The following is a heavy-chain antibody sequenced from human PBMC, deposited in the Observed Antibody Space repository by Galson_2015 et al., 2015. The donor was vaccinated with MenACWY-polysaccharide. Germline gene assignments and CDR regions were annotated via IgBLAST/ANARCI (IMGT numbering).Heavy chain of an antibody. CDR2: IYPGDSDT. CDR1: GYSFTSYW. CDR3: ECATRHAFDI. Sequence: QSGAEVKKPGESLKISCKGSGYSFTSYWIGWVRQMPGKGLEWMGIIYPGDSDTRYSPSFQGQVTISADKSISTAYLQMNSLRAEDTAVYYCECATRHAFDIWGQGTMVTVSS. V-gene: IGHV5-51*01. J-gene: IGHJ3*02. D-gene: IGHD5-24*01.